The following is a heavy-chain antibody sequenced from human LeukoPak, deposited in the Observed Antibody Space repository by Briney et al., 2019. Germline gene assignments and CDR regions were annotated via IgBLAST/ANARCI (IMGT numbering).Heavy chain of an antibody. Sequence: GGSLRLSCAASGFTFSSYWMSWVRQAPGKGLEWVANIKQDGSEKYYVDSVKGRFTISRDNAKNSLYLQMNSLRAEDTAVYYCARDLSVVRGAEYNWFDPWGQRTLVTVSS. CDR2: IKQDGSEK. J-gene: IGHJ5*02. D-gene: IGHD3-10*01. V-gene: IGHV3-7*01. CDR3: ARDLSVVRGAEYNWFDP. CDR1: GFTFSSYW.